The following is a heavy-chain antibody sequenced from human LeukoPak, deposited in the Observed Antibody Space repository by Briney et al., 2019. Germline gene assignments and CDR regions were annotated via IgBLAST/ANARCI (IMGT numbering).Heavy chain of an antibody. D-gene: IGHD2-21*02. CDR3: AREVGDLKYYFDC. J-gene: IGHJ4*02. Sequence: ASVKVSCKASGYTFTDYYLHWVRQAPGQGLEWMGWINPNIGGTNFAQKFQGRVTMTRDTSISTAYMELSGLRSDDTAVYYCAREVGDLKYYFDCWGQGTLVTVSS. CDR2: INPNIGGT. CDR1: GYTFTDYY. V-gene: IGHV1-2*02.